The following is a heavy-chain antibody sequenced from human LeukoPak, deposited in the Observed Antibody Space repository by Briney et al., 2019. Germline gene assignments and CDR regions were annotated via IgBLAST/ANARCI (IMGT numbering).Heavy chain of an antibody. CDR1: KFTFSNYA. Sequence: GGSLRLSCAASKFTFSNYAMHWVRQAPGKGLEWVAIVSYDGSDKFYADSVKGRFAISRNYSKSTLFLQMNSLKVEDTAVYYCARAFRTTDIKARPLDVWGKGTTVTVSS. J-gene: IGHJ6*04. D-gene: IGHD1-14*01. V-gene: IGHV3-30*09. CDR2: VSYDGSDK. CDR3: ARAFRTTDIKARPLDV.